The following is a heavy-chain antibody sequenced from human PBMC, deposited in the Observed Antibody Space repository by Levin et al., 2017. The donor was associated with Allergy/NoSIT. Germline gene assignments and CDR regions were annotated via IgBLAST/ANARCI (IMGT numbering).Heavy chain of an antibody. CDR2: ISAYNGNT. V-gene: IGHV1-18*01. Sequence: ASVKVSCKASGYTFTSYGISWVRQAPGQGLEWMGWISAYNGNTNYAQKLQGRVTMTTDTSTSTAYMELRSLRSDDTAVYYCARAVGSGSYYRAPKSDYWGQGTLVTVSS. CDR3: ARAVGSGSYYRAPKSDY. D-gene: IGHD1-26*01. CDR1: GYTFTSYG. J-gene: IGHJ4*02.